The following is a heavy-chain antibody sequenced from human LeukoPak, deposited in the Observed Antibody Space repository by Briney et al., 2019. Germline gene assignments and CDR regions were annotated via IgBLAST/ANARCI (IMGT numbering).Heavy chain of an antibody. CDR3: ARRAGAYSHPYDY. V-gene: IGHV3-9*01. D-gene: IGHD4/OR15-4a*01. CDR2: ISWNSGRI. CDR1: GFTFDDYA. J-gene: IGHJ4*02. Sequence: GRSLRLSCAASGFTFDDYAMHWVRQAPGKGLEWVSGISWNSGRIGYADSVKGRFTISRDNAKNSLYLQMNSLRVEDTALYYCARRAGAYSHPYDYWGQGTLVTVSS.